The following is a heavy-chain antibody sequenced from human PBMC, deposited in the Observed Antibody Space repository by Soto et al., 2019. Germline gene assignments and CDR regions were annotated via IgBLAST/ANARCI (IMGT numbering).Heavy chain of an antibody. CDR3: ARDDSGSYSRHAFDI. J-gene: IGHJ3*02. V-gene: IGHV3-21*01. D-gene: IGHD1-26*01. CDR1: GFTVSTYS. Sequence: VGSRRLSSTASGFTVSTYSRNWVLQDTGKGLEWVSSISSSSSYIYYADSVKGRFTISRDNAKNSLYLQMNSLRAEDTAVYYCARDDSGSYSRHAFDIWGQGTMVTVSS. CDR2: ISSSSSYI.